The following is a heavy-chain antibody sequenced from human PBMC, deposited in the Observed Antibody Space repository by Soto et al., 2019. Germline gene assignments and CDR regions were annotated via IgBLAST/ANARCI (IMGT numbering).Heavy chain of an antibody. J-gene: IGHJ3*02. CDR1: GYSFSNYW. Sequence: PGESLKISCKGSGYSFSNYWIGWVRQMPGKGLEWMGIIYPSDSDTRYSPSFQGQVTISADKSISTAYVQWSSLWASDTAMYYCARHFVDYDILSTDAFDIWGKGTMVTVSS. CDR2: IYPSDSDT. V-gene: IGHV5-51*01. CDR3: ARHFVDYDILSTDAFDI. D-gene: IGHD3-9*01.